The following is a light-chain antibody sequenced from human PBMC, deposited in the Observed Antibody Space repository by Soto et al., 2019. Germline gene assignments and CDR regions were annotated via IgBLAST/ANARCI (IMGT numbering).Light chain of an antibody. V-gene: IGKV1-12*01. CDR1: QGVSSW. Sequence: DIQMTQSPSSVSASVGDRVTITCRSSQGVSSWLGWYQQKPGKAPKVLIYSVSSLESGVPSRFSGSGSGTEFTLTISSLQPEDFATYYCLQANTFPYTFGQGTKLEFK. J-gene: IGKJ2*01. CDR3: LQANTFPYT. CDR2: SVS.